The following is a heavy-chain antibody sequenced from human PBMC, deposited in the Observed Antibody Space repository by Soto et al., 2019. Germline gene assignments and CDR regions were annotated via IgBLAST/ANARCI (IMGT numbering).Heavy chain of an antibody. CDR1: GGSISSYY. D-gene: IGHD1-26*01. Sequence: SETLSLTCTVSGGSISSYYWSWIRQPPGKGLEWIGYSYYSGSTNYNPSLKSRVTMSVDTFKNQFSLRLSSVTAADTAVYYCARGLWELLEFYYHGIDVRAQRTTVTGSS. V-gene: IGHV4-59*01. J-gene: IGHJ6*02. CDR3: ARGLWELLEFYYHGIDV. CDR2: SYYSGST.